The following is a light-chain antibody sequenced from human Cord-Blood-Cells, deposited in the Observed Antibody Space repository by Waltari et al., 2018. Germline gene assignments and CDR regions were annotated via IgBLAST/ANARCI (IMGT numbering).Light chain of an antibody. V-gene: IGLV2-23*01. CDR3: CSYAGSSTYV. CDR2: EGS. Sequence: QSALTQPASVSGSPGQSSTISCTGTSSAVGSYNLVSWYQQHPGKAPKLMIYEGSKRPSGVSKRFSGSKAGNTAYLTISGLQAEDEADYYGCSYAGSSTYVFGTGTKVTVL. J-gene: IGLJ1*01. CDR1: SSAVGSYNL.